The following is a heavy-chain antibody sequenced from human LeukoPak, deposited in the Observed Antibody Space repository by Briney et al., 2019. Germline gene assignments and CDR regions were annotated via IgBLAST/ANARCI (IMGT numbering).Heavy chain of an antibody. V-gene: IGHV4-59*01. Sequence: PSETLSLTCTVSGGSISSYYWSWIRQPPGKGLEWIGYIYYSGSIKYNPSLKSRVTISVDTSKNQFSLELSSVTAADTAVYYCARVVDHGYSDYWGLGTLVTVSS. D-gene: IGHD5-24*01. J-gene: IGHJ4*02. CDR3: ARVVDHGYSDY. CDR2: IYYSGSI. CDR1: GGSISSYY.